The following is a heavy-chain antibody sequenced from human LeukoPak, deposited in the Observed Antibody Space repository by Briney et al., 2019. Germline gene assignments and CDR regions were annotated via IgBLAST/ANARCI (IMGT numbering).Heavy chain of an antibody. Sequence: PSETLSLTCTVSGGSISSSSHHWGWIRQPPGKGLEWIGYVYYSGSTNYNPSLKSRVTISVDTSKNQFSLKLSSVTAADTAVYYCARGSSAWGYDYWGQGTLVTVSS. V-gene: IGHV4-61*05. CDR2: VYYSGST. D-gene: IGHD6-19*01. J-gene: IGHJ4*02. CDR3: ARGSSAWGYDY. CDR1: GGSISSSSHH.